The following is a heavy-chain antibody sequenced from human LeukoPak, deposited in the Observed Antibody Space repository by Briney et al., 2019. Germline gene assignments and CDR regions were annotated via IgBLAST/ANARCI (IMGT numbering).Heavy chain of an antibody. J-gene: IGHJ5*02. CDR2: ISSSGSTI. CDR3: ARKGDIVATNWFDP. Sequence: GGSLRLSCAASGFTFSDYYMSWIRQAPGKGLEWVSYISSSGSTIYYADSVKGRFTISRDNAKNSLYLQTNSLRAEDTAVYYCARKGDIVATNWFDPWGQGTLVTVSS. V-gene: IGHV3-11*01. CDR1: GFTFSDYY. D-gene: IGHD5-12*01.